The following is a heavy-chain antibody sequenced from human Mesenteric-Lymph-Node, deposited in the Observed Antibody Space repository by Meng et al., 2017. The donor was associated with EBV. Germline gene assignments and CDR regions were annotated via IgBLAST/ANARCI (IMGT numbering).Heavy chain of an antibody. J-gene: IGHJ4*02. V-gene: IGHV1-18*04. Sequence: QVQLVQFGVEVKKPGASVKVSCKASGYTFTGYGISWVRQAPGQGLEWMGWISAYNGNTKFAQKVQGRITMTTDTSTTTAYMELRSLRSDDTAVYYCARDGYSGYDRIDYWGQGTLVTVSS. CDR2: ISAYNGNT. D-gene: IGHD5-12*01. CDR3: ARDGYSGYDRIDY. CDR1: GYTFTGYG.